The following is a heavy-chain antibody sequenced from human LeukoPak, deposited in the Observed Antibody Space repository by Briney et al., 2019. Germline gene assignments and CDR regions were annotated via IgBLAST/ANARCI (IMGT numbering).Heavy chain of an antibody. Sequence: VKPGGSLRLSCAASGFTFSNAWMSWVRQAPGKGLEWVGRIKSKTDGGTTDYAAPVKGRFTISRDDSKNTLYLQMNSLKTEDTAVYYCTTVQTWTQVLFVYWGQGTLVTVSS. J-gene: IGHJ4*02. CDR3: TTVQTWTQVLFVY. V-gene: IGHV3-15*01. D-gene: IGHD3/OR15-3a*01. CDR1: GFTFSNAW. CDR2: IKSKTDGGTT.